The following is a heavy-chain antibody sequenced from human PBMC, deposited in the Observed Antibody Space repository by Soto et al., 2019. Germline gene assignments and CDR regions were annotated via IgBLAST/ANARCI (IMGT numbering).Heavy chain of an antibody. CDR2: IISSGGST. V-gene: IGHV3-23*01. Sequence: EVQLLESGGGLVQPGGSLTLSCAASGFTFSIYAMSWVRQAPGKGLEWVSGIISSGGSTFDADSVQGRFTISRDNLKNSLYLQMNGLRADDTAVYYCANSASNRYYDHFDFWGQGTLVTVS. J-gene: IGHJ4*02. CDR3: ANSASNRYYDHFDF. CDR1: GFTFSIYA. D-gene: IGHD3-16*01.